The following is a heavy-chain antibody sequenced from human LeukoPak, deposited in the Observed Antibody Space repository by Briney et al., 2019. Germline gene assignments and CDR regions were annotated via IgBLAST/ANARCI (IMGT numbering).Heavy chain of an antibody. V-gene: IGHV4-61*02. J-gene: IGHJ4*02. Sequence: SETLSLTCTVSGGSISSGSYYWSWIRQPAGKGQEWIGRIYTSGSTNYNPSLKSRVTISVDTSKNQFSLKLSSVTAADTAVYYCARVGYSYGYSYFDYWGQGTLVTVSS. D-gene: IGHD5-18*01. CDR2: IYTSGST. CDR1: GGSISSGSYY. CDR3: ARVGYSYGYSYFDY.